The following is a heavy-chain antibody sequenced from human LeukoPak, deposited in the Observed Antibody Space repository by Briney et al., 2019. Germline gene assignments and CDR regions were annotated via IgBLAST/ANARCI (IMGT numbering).Heavy chain of an antibody. Sequence: GESLRLSCAASGFTFSGSAMHWVRQASGKGLELVGRIRSKANSYATAYAASVKGRFTISRDDSKNTAYLQMNSLKTEDTAVYSCTRHFTAAGYWGQGTLVNVSS. CDR1: GFTFSGSA. CDR2: IRSKANSYAT. J-gene: IGHJ4*02. D-gene: IGHD6-13*01. CDR3: TRHFTAAGY. V-gene: IGHV3-73*01.